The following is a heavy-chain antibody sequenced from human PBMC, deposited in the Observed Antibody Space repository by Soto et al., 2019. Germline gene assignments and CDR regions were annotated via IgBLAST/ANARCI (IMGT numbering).Heavy chain of an antibody. V-gene: IGHV1-18*01. CDR1: GYIFTNYG. CDR2: ISASNGDT. CDR3: ARDWRYYDSRGYFGY. Sequence: GASVKVSCKASGYIFTNYGISWLRQAPGQGLELMGWISASNGDTNYAQKFQGRVTMATDTSTSTAYMELRSLRSDDTAVYYCARDWRYYDSRGYFGYWGQGSLVIVSS. D-gene: IGHD3-22*01. J-gene: IGHJ4*02.